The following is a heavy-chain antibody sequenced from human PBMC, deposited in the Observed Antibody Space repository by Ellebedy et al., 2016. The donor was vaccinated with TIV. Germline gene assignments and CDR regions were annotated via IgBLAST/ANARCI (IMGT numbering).Heavy chain of an antibody. Sequence: GESLKISCAASGFTFSDYYMSWIRQAPGKGLEWVSVIYSGGSTYYADSVKGRFTISRDNAKNSLYLQMNSLRAEDTAVYYCARERGDYNYYYYGMDVWGQGTTVTVSS. V-gene: IGHV3-66*01. CDR2: IYSGGST. CDR1: GFTFSDYY. J-gene: IGHJ6*02. D-gene: IGHD4-17*01. CDR3: ARERGDYNYYYYGMDV.